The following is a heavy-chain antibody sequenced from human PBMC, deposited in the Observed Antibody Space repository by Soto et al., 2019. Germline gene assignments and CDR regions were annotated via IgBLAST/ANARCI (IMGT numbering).Heavy chain of an antibody. CDR2: IYYCGRT. CDR1: GGSISSGGYY. D-gene: IGHD6-13*01. CDR3: AGWGRAAAGRMGLDY. V-gene: IGHV4-31*03. J-gene: IGHJ4*02. Sequence: QVQLQESGPGLVKPSQTLSLTCTVSGGSISSGGYYWSWILQHPGKGLERIGYIYYCGRTYYNPSLKSRVTISVDTSKNQFSLKLSSVTAAGTAVYFCAGWGRAAAGRMGLDYWGQGTLVTVSS.